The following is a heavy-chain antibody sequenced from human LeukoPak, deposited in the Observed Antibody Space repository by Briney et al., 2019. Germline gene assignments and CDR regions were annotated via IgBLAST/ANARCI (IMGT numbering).Heavy chain of an antibody. CDR3: ARLGARQMLEY. V-gene: IGHV3-7*01. D-gene: IGHD4-17*01. J-gene: IGHJ4*02. CDR1: GFTFREFA. Sequence: SGGSLRLSCTSSGFTFREFAVSWVRQAPGKGLEWVANIKQDGGQIYYLESVKGRFTVSRDNAKNSLYLQMNSLRAEDTAVYYCARLGARQMLEYWGQGTLVTVSS. CDR2: IKQDGGQI.